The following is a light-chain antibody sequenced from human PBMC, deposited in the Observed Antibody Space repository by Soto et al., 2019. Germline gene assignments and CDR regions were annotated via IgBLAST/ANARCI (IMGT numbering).Light chain of an antibody. J-gene: IGKJ3*01. CDR3: QPYSAYPFT. Sequence: DIQMTQSPSSLSASVGDRVTITCRASQDISNYVAWFQQKPGRPPKSLIYAASSLQSGVPTKFSGIGSGTDFALTISSLQPEDFATYFCQPYSAYPFTFGPGTKVDIK. CDR1: QDISNY. CDR2: AAS. V-gene: IGKV1-16*02.